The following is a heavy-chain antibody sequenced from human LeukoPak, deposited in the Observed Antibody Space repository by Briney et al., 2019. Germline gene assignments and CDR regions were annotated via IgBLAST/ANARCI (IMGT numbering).Heavy chain of an antibody. J-gene: IGHJ4*02. Sequence: SETPSLTCTVSGGSISSSSYYWGWIRQPPGKGPEWIGSIYYSGTTYDNPSLKSRVTISVDTSKNQFSLKLSSVAAADTAVYYCARHPYYYGSGSYWVDYWGQGTLVTVSS. CDR2: IYYSGTT. CDR3: ARHPYYYGSGSYWVDY. V-gene: IGHV4-39*01. D-gene: IGHD3-10*01. CDR1: GGSISSSSYY.